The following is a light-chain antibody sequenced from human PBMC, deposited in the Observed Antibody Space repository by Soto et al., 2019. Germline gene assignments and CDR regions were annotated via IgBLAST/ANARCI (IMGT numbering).Light chain of an antibody. CDR1: QSVSSN. CDR2: GAS. CDR3: QQYGHSPKT. Sequence: EIVMTQSPATLSVAPGERATLSCRASQSVSSNLAWYQQKPGQAPRLLIYGASSRATGIPDRFSGSGSGTDFTLTISSLEPEDFAVYYCQQYGHSPKTFGQGTKVDIK. J-gene: IGKJ1*01. V-gene: IGKV3-20*01.